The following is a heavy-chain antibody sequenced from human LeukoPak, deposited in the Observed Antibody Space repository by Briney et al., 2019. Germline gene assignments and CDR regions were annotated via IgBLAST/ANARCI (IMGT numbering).Heavy chain of an antibody. J-gene: IGHJ4*02. Sequence: SVKVSCKASGGTFSSYAISWVRQAPGQGLEWMGRIIPIPGIANYAQKFQGRVTITADKSTSTAYMELSSLRSEDTAVYYCARVDSGSYYFDYWGQGTLVTVSS. CDR3: ARVDSGSYYFDY. CDR1: GGTFSSYA. D-gene: IGHD1-26*01. V-gene: IGHV1-69*04. CDR2: IIPIPGIA.